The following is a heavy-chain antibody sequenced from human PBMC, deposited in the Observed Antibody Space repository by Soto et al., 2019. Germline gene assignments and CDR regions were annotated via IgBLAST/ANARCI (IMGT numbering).Heavy chain of an antibody. V-gene: IGHV3-30*18. CDR2: ISYDGSNK. CDR1: GFTFSSYG. J-gene: IGHJ4*02. CDR3: AKAGVDIVATS. Sequence: QVQLVESGGGVVQPGRSLRLSCAASGFTFSSYGMHWVRQAPGKGLEWVAVISYDGSNKYYADSVKGRFTISRDNSKKTLYLQMNSLRAEDTAVYYCAKAGVDIVATSWGQGTLVTVSS. D-gene: IGHD5-12*01.